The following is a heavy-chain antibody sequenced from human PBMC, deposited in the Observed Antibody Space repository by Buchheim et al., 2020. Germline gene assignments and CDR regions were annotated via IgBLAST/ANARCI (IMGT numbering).Heavy chain of an antibody. V-gene: IGHV1-3*01. CDR3: TRESRNNWFDS. J-gene: IGHJ5*01. CDR1: GYTFSRND. Sequence: QVQLVQSGAEVKKPGASVMVSCKTSGYTFSRNDIHWVRQAPGQRLEWMGWINAGSGRTEYSQKFQGRVTISTDTSAGTAYMELNSLRFEDTAVYYGTRESRNNWFDSWGQGTL. CDR2: INAGSGRT.